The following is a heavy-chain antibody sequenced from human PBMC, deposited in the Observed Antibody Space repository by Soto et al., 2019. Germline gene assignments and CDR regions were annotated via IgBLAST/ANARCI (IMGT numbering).Heavy chain of an antibody. Sequence: SETLSLTCTVSGGSISSSSYYWGWIRQPPGKGLEWIGSIYYSGSTYYNPSLKSRVTISVDTSKNQFSLKLSSVTAADTALYYCARMDRLYGYFDYWGQGTLVTVSS. CDR1: GGSISSSSYY. D-gene: IGHD2-2*02. V-gene: IGHV4-39*01. CDR3: ARMDRLYGYFDY. CDR2: IYYSGST. J-gene: IGHJ4*02.